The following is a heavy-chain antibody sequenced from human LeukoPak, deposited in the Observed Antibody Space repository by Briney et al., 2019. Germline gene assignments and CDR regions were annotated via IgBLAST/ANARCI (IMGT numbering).Heavy chain of an antibody. Sequence: ASVKVSCKASGYTFTSYDINWVRQATGQGLEWMGWMNTNSGNTGYAQKFQGRVTMTRNTSISRAYMELSSMRSEETAVYYYARGQRIAVAGTTHANYYYDYYMDVWGKGTTVTVSS. CDR3: ARGQRIAVAGTTHANYYYDYYMDV. V-gene: IGHV1-8*01. J-gene: IGHJ6*03. CDR2: MNTNSGNT. D-gene: IGHD6-19*01. CDR1: GYTFTSYD.